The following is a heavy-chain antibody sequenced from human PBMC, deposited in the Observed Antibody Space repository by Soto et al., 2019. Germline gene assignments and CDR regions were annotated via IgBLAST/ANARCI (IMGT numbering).Heavy chain of an antibody. CDR1: GLSFRDSA. CDR3: CCHDRNWGSCDY. V-gene: IGHV3-73*02. D-gene: IGHD7-27*01. Sequence: EVQLVESGGGLVQPGGSLTLSCAVSGLSFRDSAMHWVRQASGKGLEWVGRIRNKADSYRTGYGAPVTGRFTITRDDSKNMAYLQMSNMKTEDTAVYYCCCHDRNWGSCDYWGLGTLVTVSS. CDR2: IRNKADSYRT. J-gene: IGHJ4*02.